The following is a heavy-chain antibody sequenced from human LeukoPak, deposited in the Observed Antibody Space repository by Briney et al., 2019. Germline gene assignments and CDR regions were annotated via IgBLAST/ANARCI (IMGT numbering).Heavy chain of an antibody. Sequence: ASVKVSCKASGYTFTSYVIHWVRQATGQGLEWMGWMNPNTGNTVYAQKFQGRVTMTRNNSISTAYMELSSLRSEDTAVYYCARDNDSRDPPHFDYWGQGTLVTVSS. V-gene: IGHV1-8*01. CDR1: GYTFTSYV. J-gene: IGHJ4*02. D-gene: IGHD3-16*01. CDR3: ARDNDSRDPPHFDY. CDR2: MNPNTGNT.